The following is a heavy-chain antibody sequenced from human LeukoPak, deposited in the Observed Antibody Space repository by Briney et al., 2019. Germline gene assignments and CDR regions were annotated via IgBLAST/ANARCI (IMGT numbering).Heavy chain of an antibody. J-gene: IGHJ4*02. CDR3: ARDVVGSLDY. V-gene: IGHV3-7*01. CDR2: IKGDESAR. CDR1: GFTFSTYW. Sequence: GGSLRLSCAASGFTFSTYWRAWVRQAPGKGLEWVANIKGDESARHQADSVKGRFTISRDNTQNSVYPQMSNLRGDDTAVYYCARDVVGSLDYWGQGTLVTVSS. D-gene: IGHD1-26*01.